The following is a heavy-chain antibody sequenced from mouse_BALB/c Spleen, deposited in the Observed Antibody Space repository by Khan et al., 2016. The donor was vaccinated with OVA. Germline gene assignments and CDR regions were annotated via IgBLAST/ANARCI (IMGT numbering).Heavy chain of an antibody. J-gene: IGHJ2*01. CDR1: GYTFTDYA. D-gene: IGHD2-3*01. Sequence: VQLQESGPELVRPGVSVKISCKGSGYTFTDYAMYWVKQSHAKSLEWIGLISTYSGNTNYNQKFKGKATMTVDKSSSTAYLELARLTSDDSAIYYCARPDYDGYYDYWGQGTTLTVSS. CDR3: ARPDYDGYYDY. CDR2: ISTYSGNT. V-gene: IGHV1S137*01.